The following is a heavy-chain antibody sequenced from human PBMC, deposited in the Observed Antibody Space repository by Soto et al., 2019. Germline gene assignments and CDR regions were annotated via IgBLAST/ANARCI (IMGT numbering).Heavy chain of an antibody. CDR3: ARDLDSSGWYYWYFDL. D-gene: IGHD6-19*01. V-gene: IGHV4-31*03. Sequence: QVQLQESGPGLVKPSQTLSLTCTVSGGSISSGGYYWSWIRQHPGKGLEWIGYIYYSGSTYYNPSLKSRVTISVDTSKNQFSLKLSSVTAADTAVYYCARDLDSSGWYYWYFDLWGRGTLVTVSS. J-gene: IGHJ2*01. CDR2: IYYSGST. CDR1: GGSISSGGYY.